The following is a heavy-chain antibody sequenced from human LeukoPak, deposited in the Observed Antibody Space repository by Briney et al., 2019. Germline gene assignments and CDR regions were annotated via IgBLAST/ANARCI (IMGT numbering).Heavy chain of an antibody. CDR3: ARDGTHCSGGSCFDY. J-gene: IGHJ4*02. CDR2: IIPIFGTA. Sequence: PVKVSCTASEGPFSSFAISSVRQAAGQGLEWRGGIIPIFGTANYAQKFHGRVTITADESTSTAYMELSSLRSEDTAVYYCARDGTHCSGGSCFDYWGQGTLVTVSS. V-gene: IGHV1-69*01. D-gene: IGHD2-15*01. CDR1: EGPFSSFA.